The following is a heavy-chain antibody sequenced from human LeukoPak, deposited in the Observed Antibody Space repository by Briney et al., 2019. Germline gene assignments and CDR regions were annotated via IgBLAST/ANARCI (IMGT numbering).Heavy chain of an antibody. CDR2: IHHSGST. V-gene: IGHV4-38-2*02. CDR1: GYSINNGYY. J-gene: IGHJ4*02. CDR3: ARSRGWLQSHPLGY. D-gene: IGHD5-24*01. Sequence: SETLSLTCTVSGYSINNGYYWSWIRQPPGKGLECIGEIHHSGSTNYNPSLKSRVTLSVDTSKNQFSLKLSSVTAADTAVYYCARSRGWLQSHPLGYWGQGTLVTVSS.